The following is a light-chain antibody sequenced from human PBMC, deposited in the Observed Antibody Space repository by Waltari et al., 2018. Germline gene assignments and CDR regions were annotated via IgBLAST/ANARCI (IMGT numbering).Light chain of an antibody. CDR2: VNSEGSH. J-gene: IGLJ3*02. V-gene: IGLV4-69*01. CDR3: XTGGHGTWV. CDR1: SGYSINV. Sequence: LVLTQSPSASASLAASVKLTCTLRSGYSINVIAWLQQQPGKGPRYLMKVNSEGSHREGXXXXXXFXXXKXGTGCXXTLSSLQSEDEADYFCXTGGHGTWVFGGGTKLTVL.